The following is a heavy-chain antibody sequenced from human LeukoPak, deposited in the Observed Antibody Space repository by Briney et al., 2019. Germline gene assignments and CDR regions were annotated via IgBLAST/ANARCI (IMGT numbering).Heavy chain of an antibody. D-gene: IGHD2-2*01. Sequence: GASVKVSCKASGYPFTSYDINWVRQATGQGLEWMGWINPNSGSTDSAQKFQGRVTMTANTSISTAYRELNNLRSEDTAVYYCARLVGCGTTNCYSPDNWFDPWGQGTLVTVSS. CDR3: ARLVGCGTTNCYSPDNWFDP. CDR1: GYPFTSYD. V-gene: IGHV1-8*01. J-gene: IGHJ5*02. CDR2: INPNSGST.